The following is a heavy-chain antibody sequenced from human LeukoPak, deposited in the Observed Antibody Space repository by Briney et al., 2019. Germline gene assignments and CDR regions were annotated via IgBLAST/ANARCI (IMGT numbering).Heavy chain of an antibody. CDR2: IWYGGSNE. Sequence: GGSLRLSCAASGFTFSSYGMHWVRQAPGKGLEWVAIIWYGGSNEYYADSVKGRFTISRDNSKNTLYLQMNSLRAEDTAVYYCAEAGGGYGYFDYWGQGTLVTVSS. D-gene: IGHD3-16*01. CDR1: GFTFSSYG. CDR3: AEAGGGYGYFDY. J-gene: IGHJ4*02. V-gene: IGHV3-30*02.